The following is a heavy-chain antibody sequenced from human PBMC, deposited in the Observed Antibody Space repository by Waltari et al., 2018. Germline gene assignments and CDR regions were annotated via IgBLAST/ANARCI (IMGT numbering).Heavy chain of an antibody. D-gene: IGHD6-25*01. CDR1: GGSISGSNDY. CDR3: ARNNSGCKFYI. V-gene: IGHV4-39*01. Sequence: QLQLQESGPGLVKPSETLSLTCRVSGGSISGSNDYWVWVRQPPGKALEWIGSSYYSGSTHYGPSVRRRITMSVDRARNEFSLQFNYVTVAETAIDYCARNNSGCKFYIWGRGTLITVSS. J-gene: IGHJ3*02. CDR2: SYYSGST.